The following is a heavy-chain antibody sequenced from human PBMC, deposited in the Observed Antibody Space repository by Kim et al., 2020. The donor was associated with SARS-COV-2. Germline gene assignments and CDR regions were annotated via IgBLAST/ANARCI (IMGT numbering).Heavy chain of an antibody. V-gene: IGHV4-4*07. CDR1: GGSISSYY. Sequence: SETLYLTCTVSGGSISSYYWSWIRQPAGKGLEWIGRIYTSGSTNYNPSLKSRVTMSVYTSKNQFSLKLSSVTAADTAVYYCARDLGGSGYYYYYGMDVWGQGTTVTVSS. J-gene: IGHJ6*02. CDR3: ARDLGGSGYYYYYGMDV. D-gene: IGHD2-15*01. CDR2: IYTSGST.